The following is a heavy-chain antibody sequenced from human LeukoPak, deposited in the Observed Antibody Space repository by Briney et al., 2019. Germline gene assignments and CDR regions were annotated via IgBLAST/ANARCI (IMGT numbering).Heavy chain of an antibody. CDR3: ARQTYDFWSGSRFDS. CDR1: GGSISSSSYY. Sequence: SETLSLTRTVSGGSISSSSYYWGWIRQPPGKGLEWIGSIYYSGSTYYNPSLKSRVTISVDTSKNQFSLRLSSVAAADTAVYYCARQTYDFWSGSRFDSWGQGTLVTVSS. CDR2: IYYSGST. J-gene: IGHJ4*02. V-gene: IGHV4-39*01. D-gene: IGHD3-3*01.